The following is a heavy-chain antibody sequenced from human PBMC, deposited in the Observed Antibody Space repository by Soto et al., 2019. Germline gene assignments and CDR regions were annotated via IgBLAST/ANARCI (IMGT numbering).Heavy chain of an antibody. J-gene: IGHJ3*02. Sequence: ASVKVSWKASGYAFTGYYMHWVLQAPGQGLEWMGWINPNSGGTNYAQKFQGRVTVTRDTSISTAYMELSRLRSDDTAVYYCARVFVVVPAATDAFDIWGQGTMVTVS. CDR2: INPNSGGT. V-gene: IGHV1-2*02. CDR1: GYAFTGYY. CDR3: ARVFVVVPAATDAFDI. D-gene: IGHD2-2*01.